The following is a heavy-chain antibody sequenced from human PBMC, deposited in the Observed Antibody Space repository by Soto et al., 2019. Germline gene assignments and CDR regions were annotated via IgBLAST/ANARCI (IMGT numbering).Heavy chain of an antibody. J-gene: IGHJ4*02. CDR2: IWYDGSNK. CDR3: ARDRSTLTPHYYFDY. V-gene: IGHV3-33*01. Sequence: GGSLRLSCAASGFTFSSYGMHWVRQAPGKGLEWVAVIWYDGSNKYYADSVKGRFTISRDNSKNTLYLQMNSLRAEDTAVYYCARDRSTLTPHYYFDYWGQGTLVTVSS. CDR1: GFTFSSYG. D-gene: IGHD3-9*01.